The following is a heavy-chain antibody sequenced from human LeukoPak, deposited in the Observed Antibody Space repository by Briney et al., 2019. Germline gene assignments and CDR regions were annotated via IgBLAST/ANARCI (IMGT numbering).Heavy chain of an antibody. V-gene: IGHV3-7*01. Sequence: GGSLRLSCATSGFTFSSYTMIWVRQAPGKGLEWVASIKQDGSEKYYVDSVKGRFTISRDNAKNSLSLQMNSLRPEDTAAYYCARGSSSAFDIWGQGTMVTVSS. CDR3: ARGSSSAFDI. J-gene: IGHJ3*02. CDR1: GFTFSSYT. CDR2: IKQDGSEK. D-gene: IGHD6-6*01.